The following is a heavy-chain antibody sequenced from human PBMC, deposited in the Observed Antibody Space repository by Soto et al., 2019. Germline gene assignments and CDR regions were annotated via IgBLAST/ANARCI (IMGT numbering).Heavy chain of an antibody. D-gene: IGHD6-13*01. CDR3: AGIRIAAAGGGLDV. CDR2: IYHSGST. CDR1: GGSINSGDYA. V-gene: IGHV4-30-2*01. Sequence: QLQLQESGSGLVKPSQTLSLTCGVSGGSINSGDYAWSWIRQPPGKGLEWMGYIYHSGSTYYNPSLKSRVTILVDSSKNQFSRKLSSVTAADTAVYYGAGIRIAAAGGGLDVWWQGTTVTVSS. J-gene: IGHJ6*01.